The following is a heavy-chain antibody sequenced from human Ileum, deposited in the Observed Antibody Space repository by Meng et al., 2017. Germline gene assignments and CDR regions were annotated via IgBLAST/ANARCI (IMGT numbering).Heavy chain of an antibody. D-gene: IGHD3-22*01. CDR3: ARLLDSSDWGWFDP. V-gene: IGHV4-59*08. Sequence: QVQLQEAGPGLVKPSETLSLTRSVSGASISSHYWTWIRQPPGKGLEYIGYIYYRGGASYNPSLRSRVTMSVDTSKNQFSLNLSSVTAADTAVYYCARLLDSSDWGWFDPWGQGTLVTVSS. CDR2: IYYRGGA. J-gene: IGHJ5*02. CDR1: GASISSHY.